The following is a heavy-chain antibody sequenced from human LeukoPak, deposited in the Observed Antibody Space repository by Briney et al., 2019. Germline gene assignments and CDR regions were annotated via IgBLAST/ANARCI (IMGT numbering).Heavy chain of an antibody. D-gene: IGHD2-8*01. V-gene: IGHV4-34*01. CDR3: ARVGTKDAFDI. CDR1: GGSFSGYY. J-gene: IGHJ3*02. CDR2: INHSGST. Sequence: SETLSLTCAVYGGSFSGYYWSWIRQPPGKGLEWIGEINHSGSTNYNPSLKSRVTISVDTSKNQFSLKLSSVTAADTAVYYCARVGTKDAFDIWGQGTMVTVSS.